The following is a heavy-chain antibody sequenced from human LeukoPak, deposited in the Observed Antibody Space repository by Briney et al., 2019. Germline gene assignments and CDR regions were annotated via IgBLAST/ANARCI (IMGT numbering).Heavy chain of an antibody. D-gene: IGHD2-21*01. V-gene: IGHV3-30*04. CDR1: GFTFSSYA. CDR2: ISYDGSNK. J-gene: IGHJ3*02. CDR3: ARPVFSGNDAFDI. Sequence: LPGGSLRLSCAASGFTFSSYAMHWVRQAPGKGLEWVAVISYDGSNKYYADSVKGRFTISRDNSKNTLYLQMNSLRAEDTAVYYCARPVFSGNDAFDIWGQGTMVTVSS.